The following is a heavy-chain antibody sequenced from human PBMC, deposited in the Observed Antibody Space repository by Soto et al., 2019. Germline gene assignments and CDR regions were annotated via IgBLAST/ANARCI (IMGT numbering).Heavy chain of an antibody. J-gene: IGHJ5*02. V-gene: IGHV3-23*01. CDR2: TSGSGDNT. Sequence: GGSLRLSCAASGFTFSNYGMSWVRQAPGKGLDWVSSTSGSGDNTFYADSVKGRFTISRDNSKNKLYLQMNSLSPEDTAVYYCAKDRSRYSSGWHNWFDPWGQRTMVLVSS. CDR1: GFTFSNYG. CDR3: AKDRSRYSSGWHNWFDP. D-gene: IGHD6-19*01.